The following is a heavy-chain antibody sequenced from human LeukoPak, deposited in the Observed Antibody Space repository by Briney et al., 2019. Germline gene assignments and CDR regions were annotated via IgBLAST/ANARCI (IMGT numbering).Heavy chain of an antibody. CDR2: ISGSGGST. CDR3: ARDGSGGYRNRGVFDI. D-gene: IGHD5-18*01. CDR1: GFTFSSYA. V-gene: IGHV3-23*01. Sequence: GGSLRLSCAASGFTFSSYAMSWVRQAPGKGLEWVSAISGSGGSTYYADSVKGRFTISSDNSKNTLYLQMNNLRAEDTAVYYCARDGSGGYRNRGVFDIWGQGTMVTVSS. J-gene: IGHJ3*02.